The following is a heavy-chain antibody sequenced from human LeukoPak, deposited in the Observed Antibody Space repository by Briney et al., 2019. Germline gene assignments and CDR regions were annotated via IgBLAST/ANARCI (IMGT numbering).Heavy chain of an antibody. J-gene: IGHJ4*02. CDR3: ALAVAGTLGHY. CDR1: GGSISISNYY. Sequence: SETLSLTCTVSGGSISISNYYWGWIRQPPGRGLEWIGSISYSGTYYNPSLKSRLTISVDTSKNHFSLNLRSVTAADTAVYYCALAVAGTLGHYWGQGTLVTVSS. D-gene: IGHD6-19*01. CDR2: ISYSGT. V-gene: IGHV4-39*01.